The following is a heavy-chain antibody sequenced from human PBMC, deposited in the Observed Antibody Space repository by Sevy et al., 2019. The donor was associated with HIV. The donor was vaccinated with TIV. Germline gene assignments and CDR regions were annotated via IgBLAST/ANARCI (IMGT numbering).Heavy chain of an antibody. CDR2: INPNDGVT. J-gene: IGHJ6*02. D-gene: IGHD4-17*01. CDR3: ARLTTKPTSDLYGMDV. Sequence: ASVKVSCKASGYTFTDYYIHWVRQAPGQGLEWMDWINPNDGVTNYAQRFQGGVTVTRDTSVSTAYMEVRGLRYDDTATYYCARLTTKPTSDLYGMDVWGQGTTVTVSS. V-gene: IGHV1-2*02. CDR1: GYTFTDYY.